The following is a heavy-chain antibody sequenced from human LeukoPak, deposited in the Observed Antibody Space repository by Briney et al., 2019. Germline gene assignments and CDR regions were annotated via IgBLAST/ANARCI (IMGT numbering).Heavy chain of an antibody. V-gene: IGHV4-61*01. CDR3: ARYNWNTWFDP. D-gene: IGHD1-1*01. CDR1: GDSVSNDRYY. CDR2: IRYSGHT. Sequence: SETLSLTCTVSGDSVSNDRYYWTWIRQSPGKGLEWIAYIRYSGHTNYNPSLDTRVTISLDASKNQLSLRLYSVTTADTAMYYCARYNWNTWFDPWGQGALVTVSS. J-gene: IGHJ5*02.